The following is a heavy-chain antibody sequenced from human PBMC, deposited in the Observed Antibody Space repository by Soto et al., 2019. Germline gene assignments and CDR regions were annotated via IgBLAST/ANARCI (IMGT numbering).Heavy chain of an antibody. CDR3: ARQAAAWYYYYGMDV. CDR2: IDPSDSYT. V-gene: IGHV5-10-1*01. J-gene: IGHJ6*02. CDR1: GYSFTSYW. Sequence: PGESLKISCKGSGYSFTSYWISWVRQMPGKGLEWMGRIDPSDSYTNYSPSFQGHVTISADKSISTAYLQWSSLKASDTAMYYCARQAAAWYYYYGMDVWGQGTTVTVSS. D-gene: IGHD6-13*01.